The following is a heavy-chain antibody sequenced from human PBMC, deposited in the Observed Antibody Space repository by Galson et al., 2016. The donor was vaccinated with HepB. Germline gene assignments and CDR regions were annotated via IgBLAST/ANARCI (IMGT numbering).Heavy chain of an antibody. CDR3: AKGVAGKGFDY. V-gene: IGHV3-64*04. Sequence: SLRLSCAASGFTFSSYAMHWARQAPGKGLEYVSAISSNGGSTYYADSVKGRFTISRDNSKNTLYLQMNSLRAEDTAVYYCAKGVAGKGFDYWGQGTLVTVSS. J-gene: IGHJ4*02. CDR1: GFTFSSYA. CDR2: ISSNGGST. D-gene: IGHD6-19*01.